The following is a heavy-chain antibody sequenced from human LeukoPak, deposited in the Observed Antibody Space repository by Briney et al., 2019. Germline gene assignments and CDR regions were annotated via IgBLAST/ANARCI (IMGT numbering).Heavy chain of an antibody. Sequence: GGSLRLSCAASGFTFSSYSMNWVRQAPGKGLEWVSGISWNSGSIGYADSVKGRFTISRDNAKNSLYLQMNSLRAEDTALYYCAKDIAVAAPYYYGMDVWGQGTTVTVSS. CDR2: ISWNSGSI. CDR3: AKDIAVAAPYYYGMDV. D-gene: IGHD6-19*01. J-gene: IGHJ6*02. CDR1: GFTFSSYS. V-gene: IGHV3-9*01.